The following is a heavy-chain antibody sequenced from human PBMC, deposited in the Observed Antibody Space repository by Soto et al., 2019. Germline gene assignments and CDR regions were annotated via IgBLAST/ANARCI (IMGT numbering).Heavy chain of an antibody. Sequence: EVQLLESGGGLVQPGGSLRLSCAASGFTFSSYAMSWVRQAPGKGLEWVSAISGSGGSTYYADSVKGRFTISRDNSKNTLYLQMNSLRAEDTAVYYCAKVLDIVVVPAAQGWFDPWGQGTLVTVSS. J-gene: IGHJ5*02. CDR2: ISGSGGST. D-gene: IGHD2-2*01. CDR1: GFTFSSYA. CDR3: AKVLDIVVVPAAQGWFDP. V-gene: IGHV3-23*01.